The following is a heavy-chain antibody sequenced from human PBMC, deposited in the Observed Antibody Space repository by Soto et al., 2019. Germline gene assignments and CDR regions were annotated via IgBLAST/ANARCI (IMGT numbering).Heavy chain of an antibody. J-gene: IGHJ4*02. V-gene: IGHV1-24*01. CDR1: GYNLTGLS. CDR2: FDAENGKT. Sequence: ASVKVSCKVSGYNLTGLSMHWVRQAPGKGLEWMGGFDAENGKTIYSQKFQGRVTITRDTSASTAYMELSSLRSEDTAVYYCARVPGNWGQGTLVTVSS. CDR3: ARVPGN.